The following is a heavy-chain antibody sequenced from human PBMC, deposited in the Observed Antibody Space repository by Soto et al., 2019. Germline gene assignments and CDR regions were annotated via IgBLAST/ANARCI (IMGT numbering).Heavy chain of an antibody. CDR1: GFTFSNYC. J-gene: IGHJ4*02. CDR3: AKDGAPRYCGRSSCHPAGAY. Sequence: GSLRLSCGGPGFTFSNYCLHRGRPAPGKGGGRVAVISYDGSHKYYADSVKGRFTISRDNSNNMLYLQMDSLRAEDTAVYYCAKDGAPRYCGRSSCHPAGAYWGQGTLVTVSS. D-gene: IGHD2-15*01. V-gene: IGHV3-30*18. CDR2: ISYDGSHK.